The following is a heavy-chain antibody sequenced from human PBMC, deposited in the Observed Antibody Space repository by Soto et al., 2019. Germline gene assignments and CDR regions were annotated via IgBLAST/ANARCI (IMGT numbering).Heavy chain of an antibody. J-gene: IGHJ4*02. CDR2: INHSGST. V-gene: IGHV4-34*01. D-gene: IGHD3-10*01. CDR1: GGSFSGYY. CDR3: ARYYYGSGSYPDY. Sequence: SETLSLTCAVYGGSFSGYYWSWIRQPLGKGLEWIGEINHSGSTNYNPSLKSRVTISVDTSKNQFSLKLSSVTAADTAVYYCARYYYGSGSYPDYWGQGTLVTVSS.